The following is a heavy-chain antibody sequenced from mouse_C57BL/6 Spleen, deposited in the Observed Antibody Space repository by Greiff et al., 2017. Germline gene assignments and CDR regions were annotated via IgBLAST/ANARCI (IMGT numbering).Heavy chain of an antibody. CDR1: GYAFSSSW. CDR3: ARRGGYDAWFAY. CDR2: IYPGDGDT. Sequence: QEQLKESGPELVKPGASVKISCKASGYAFSSSWMNWVKQRPGKGLEWIGRIYPGDGDTNYNGKFKGKATRTADKSSSTAYMQLSSLTSEDSAVYFCARRGGYDAWFAYWGQGTLVTVSA. V-gene: IGHV1-82*01. J-gene: IGHJ3*01. D-gene: IGHD2-2*01.